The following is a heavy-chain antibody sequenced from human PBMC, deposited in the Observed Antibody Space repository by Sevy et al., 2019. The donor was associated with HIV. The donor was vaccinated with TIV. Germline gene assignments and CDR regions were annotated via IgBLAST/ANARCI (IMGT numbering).Heavy chain of an antibody. Sequence: ASVKVSCKASGYTFPSYAMNWVRQAPGQGLEWMGWINTNTGNPTYAQGFTGRFVFSLDTSVSTADLQISSLKAEDTAVYYCARDPNFVIAAETYFDYWGQGTLVTVSS. V-gene: IGHV7-4-1*02. CDR3: ARDPNFVIAAETYFDY. D-gene: IGHD6-6*01. J-gene: IGHJ4*02. CDR2: INTNTGNP. CDR1: GYTFPSYA.